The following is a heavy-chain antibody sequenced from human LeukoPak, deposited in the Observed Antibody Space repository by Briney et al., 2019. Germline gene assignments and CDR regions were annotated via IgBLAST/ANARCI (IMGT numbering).Heavy chain of an antibody. D-gene: IGHD6-19*01. CDR3: ATSRIAVAGTGLDY. V-gene: IGHV1-69*13. CDR2: ILPIIGTA. Sequence: SVTVSCKASGGTFSRYAISWVRQAPGQGLEWTGGILPIIGTANYAQKFQGRVTITADESTSTAYMELSSLRSEDTAVYYCATSRIAVAGTGLDYWGQGTLVTVSS. J-gene: IGHJ4*02. CDR1: GGTFSRYA.